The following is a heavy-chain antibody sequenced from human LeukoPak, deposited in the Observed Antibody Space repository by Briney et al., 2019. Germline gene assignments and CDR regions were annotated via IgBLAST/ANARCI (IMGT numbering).Heavy chain of an antibody. V-gene: IGHV3-66*02. D-gene: IGHD7-27*01. Sequence: HPGGSLRLSCAASGFTVSSNYMSWVRQAPGKGLEWVSVIYSGGSTYYADSVKGRFTISRDNSKDTLYLQMNSLRAEDTAVYYCASAGETPFDYWGQGTLVTVSS. J-gene: IGHJ4*02. CDR3: ASAGETPFDY. CDR1: GFTVSSNY. CDR2: IYSGGST.